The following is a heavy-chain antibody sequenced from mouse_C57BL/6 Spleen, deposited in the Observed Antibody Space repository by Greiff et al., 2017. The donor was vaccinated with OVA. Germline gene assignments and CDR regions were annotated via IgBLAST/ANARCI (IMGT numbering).Heavy chain of an antibody. CDR2: IDPSDSYT. D-gene: IGHD1-1*01. V-gene: IGHV1-69*01. J-gene: IGHJ3*01. CDR1: GYTFPSYW. CDR3: ARCYYGRSVFAY. Sequence: QVQLQQPGAELVMPGASVKLSCKASGYTFPSYWMHWVKQRPGQGLEWIGEIDPSDSYTNYNQKFKGKSTLTLNKYSSTAYMQLSSLTSEASAVYYCARCYYGRSVFAYWGQGTLVTVSA.